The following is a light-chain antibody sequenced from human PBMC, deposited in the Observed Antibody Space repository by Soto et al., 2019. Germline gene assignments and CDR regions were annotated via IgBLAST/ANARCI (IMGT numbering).Light chain of an antibody. Sequence: DIVLTQSPATLSVSPGEGATLSCRASQSLSSNLAWYQQKPGQAPRLLIYGASTRATGIPARFSGSGSGTEFTLTISSLQSEDFAVYYCQQYNNWPITFGQGTRLEIK. J-gene: IGKJ5*01. CDR2: GAS. CDR3: QQYNNWPIT. CDR1: QSLSSN. V-gene: IGKV3-15*01.